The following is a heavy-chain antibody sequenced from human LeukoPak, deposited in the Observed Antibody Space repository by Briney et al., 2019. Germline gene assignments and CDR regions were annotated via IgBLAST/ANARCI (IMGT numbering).Heavy chain of an antibody. Sequence: SLRPSFAAAGSTFSDYYMSSVRPAPGKRPEWVSYISSSSSYTNYEDSVKGRFTISRDNAKNSLYLQMNSLRAEDTAVYYCAREAGSWYDYLPRGYYGMDVWGKGTTVIVSS. D-gene: IGHD6-13*01. J-gene: IGHJ6*01. CDR1: GSTFSDYY. CDR2: ISSSSSYT. V-gene: IGHV3-11*06. CDR3: AREAGSWYDYLPRGYYGMDV.